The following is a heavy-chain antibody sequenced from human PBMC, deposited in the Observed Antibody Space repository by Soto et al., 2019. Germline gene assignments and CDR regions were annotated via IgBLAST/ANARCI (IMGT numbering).Heavy chain of an antibody. CDR1: GGSFIGYY. J-gene: IGHJ4*02. CDR3: ARDKITGLLDY. V-gene: IGHV4-34*01. CDR2: INHSGST. D-gene: IGHD2-8*02. Sequence: SETLSLTCAVYGGSFIGYYWTWIRQPPGTGLGWIGEINHSGSTNYNPSLKSRVTISVDTSKNQFSLKLTSVTAADTAVYYCARDKITGLLDYWGQGTLVTVSS.